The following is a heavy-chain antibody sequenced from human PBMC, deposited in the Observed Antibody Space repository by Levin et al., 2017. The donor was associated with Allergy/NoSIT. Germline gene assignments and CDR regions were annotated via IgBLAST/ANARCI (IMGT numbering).Heavy chain of an antibody. D-gene: IGHD3-9*01. CDR2: IWYDGSNK. J-gene: IGHJ4*02. CDR1: GFTFSSYG. V-gene: IGHV3-33*01. CDR3: ARDPYYDILTGYYTPGYFDY. Sequence: GGSLRLSCAASGFTFSSYGMHWVRQAPGKGLEWVAVIWYDGSNKYYADSVKGRFTISRDNSKNTLYLQMNSLRAEDTAVYYCARDPYYDILTGYYTPGYFDYWGQGTLVTVSS.